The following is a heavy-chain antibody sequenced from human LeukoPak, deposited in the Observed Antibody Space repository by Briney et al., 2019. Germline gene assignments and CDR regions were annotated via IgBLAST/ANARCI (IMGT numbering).Heavy chain of an antibody. CDR1: GYTFTSYD. J-gene: IGHJ4*02. CDR2: MNPNSGNT. V-gene: IGHV1-8*01. CDR3: ARASSSWYVPASFDY. Sequence: ASVKVSCKASGYTFTSYDINWVRQATGQGLEWMGWMNPNSGNTGYAQKFQGRVTMTRDTSISTAYMELSRLRSDDTAVYYCARASSSWYVPASFDYWGQGTLVTVSS. D-gene: IGHD6-13*01.